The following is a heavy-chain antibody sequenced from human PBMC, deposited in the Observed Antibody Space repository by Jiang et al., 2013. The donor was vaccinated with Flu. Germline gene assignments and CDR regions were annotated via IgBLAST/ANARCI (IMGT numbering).Heavy chain of an antibody. V-gene: IGHV4-4*07. Sequence: QPAGKGLEWIGRIYTSGSTNYNPSLKSRVTMSVDTSKNQFSLKLSSVTAADTAVYYCARSGYYYGSGSYYNEDGMDVWGQGTTVTVSS. CDR3: ARSGYYYGSGSYYNEDGMDV. D-gene: IGHD3-10*01. J-gene: IGHJ6*02. CDR2: IYTSGST.